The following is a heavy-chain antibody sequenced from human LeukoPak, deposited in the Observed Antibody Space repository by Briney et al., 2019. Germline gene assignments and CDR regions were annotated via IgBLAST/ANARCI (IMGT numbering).Heavy chain of an antibody. D-gene: IGHD3-9*01. CDR3: ARLPTGYPNWFDP. CDR2: IYHTGTT. Sequence: GSLRLSCAASGFTFSTYVMNWVRQAPGKGLEWIGAIYHTGTTYYNPSFESRVTISVDTSKNQFSLKLNSVTPADTAVYYCARLPTGYPNWFDPWGQGSLVTVSS. J-gene: IGHJ5*02. V-gene: IGHV4-59*05. CDR1: GFTFSTYV.